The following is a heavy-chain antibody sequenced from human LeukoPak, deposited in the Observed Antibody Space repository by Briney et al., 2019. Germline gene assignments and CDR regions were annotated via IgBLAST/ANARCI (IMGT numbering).Heavy chain of an antibody. CDR2: ISGSGGST. V-gene: IGHV3-23*01. D-gene: IGHD2-2*01. CDR1: GFTFSSYA. J-gene: IGHJ4*02. Sequence: GGSLRLSCAASGFTFSSYAMSWVRQAPGKGLEWVSAISGSGGSTYYADSVKGRFTISRDNSKNTLYLQVNSLRAEDTAVYYCAKVSDIVVVPAAMLDYWGQGTLVTASS. CDR3: AKVSDIVVVPAAMLDY.